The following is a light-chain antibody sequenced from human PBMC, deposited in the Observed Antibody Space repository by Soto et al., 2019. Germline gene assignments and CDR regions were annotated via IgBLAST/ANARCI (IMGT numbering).Light chain of an antibody. V-gene: IGKV3-20*01. Sequence: EIVLTQSPGTLSLSPGERATLSCRASQSVTNSRLAWYQQKPGQAPKVLIYGGSNRATGIPDRFSGSGSGTDFTLTISRLEPEDFATYYCQQYNSFPYIFGQGTKLEIK. CDR1: QSVTNSR. CDR3: QQYNSFPYI. J-gene: IGKJ2*01. CDR2: GGS.